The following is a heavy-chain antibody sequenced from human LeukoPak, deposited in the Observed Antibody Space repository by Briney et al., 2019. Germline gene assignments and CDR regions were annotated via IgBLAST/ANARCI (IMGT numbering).Heavy chain of an antibody. CDR1: GGSMSSSSYY. CDR2: IYYSGST. Sequence: SETLSLTCTVSGGSMSSSSYYWGWIRQPPGKGLEWIASIYYSGSTYYNPSLKSRVTISIDTSKNQFSLKLSSVTAADTAVYYCARLVGAATDPFDYWGQGTLVTVSS. J-gene: IGHJ4*02. D-gene: IGHD1-26*01. CDR3: ARLVGAATDPFDY. V-gene: IGHV4-39*01.